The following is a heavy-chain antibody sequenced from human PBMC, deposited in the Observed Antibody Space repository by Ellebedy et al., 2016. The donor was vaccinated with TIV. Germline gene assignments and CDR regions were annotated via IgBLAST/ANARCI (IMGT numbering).Heavy chain of an antibody. D-gene: IGHD1-14*01. V-gene: IGHV4-31*03. CDR3: ARETGGTLDF. CDR2: INSGVTV. Sequence: SETLSLXXTVSGSSVNNAAYHWSWIRQHPGKGLEWIGYINSGVTVYSNPSLESRVTISVDPSSNQFSLKLTSVTAADMAVYYCARETGGTLDFWGLGTLVLVSS. J-gene: IGHJ4*02. CDR1: GSSVNNAAYH.